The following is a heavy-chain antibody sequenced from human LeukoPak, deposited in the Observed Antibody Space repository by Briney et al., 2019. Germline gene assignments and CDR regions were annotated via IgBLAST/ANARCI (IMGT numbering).Heavy chain of an antibody. D-gene: IGHD2-15*01. CDR1: GGSFSGYY. Sequence: SETLSLTCAVYGGSFSGYYWSWIRQPPGKGLEWIGEINHSGSTNYNPSLKSRVTISVDTSKNQFSLKLSSVTAADTAVYYCARILGYCSGGSCLRFAFDIWGQGTMVTVSS. V-gene: IGHV4-34*01. CDR2: INHSGST. CDR3: ARILGYCSGGSCLRFAFDI. J-gene: IGHJ3*02.